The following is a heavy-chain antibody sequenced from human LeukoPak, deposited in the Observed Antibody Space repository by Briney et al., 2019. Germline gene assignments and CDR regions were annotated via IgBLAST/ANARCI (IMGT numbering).Heavy chain of an antibody. Sequence: SETLSLTCTVSGGSISSYYWGWIRQPPGKGLEWIGYIYYSGSTNYNPSLKSRVTISVDTSKNQFSLKLSSVTAADTAVYYCARAPYSSSSLDTYYYYYYMDVWGKGTTVTVSS. D-gene: IGHD6-6*01. J-gene: IGHJ6*03. CDR3: ARAPYSSSSLDTYYYYYYMDV. CDR2: IYYSGST. V-gene: IGHV4-59*01. CDR1: GGSISSYY.